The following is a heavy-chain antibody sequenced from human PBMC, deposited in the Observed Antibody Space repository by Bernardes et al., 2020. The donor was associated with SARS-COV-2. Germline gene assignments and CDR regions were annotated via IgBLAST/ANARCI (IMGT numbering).Heavy chain of an antibody. V-gene: IGHV3-11*06. Sequence: GGSLRLSCAASGFTFSDYYMSWIRQAPGTGLEWVSFISGSSNYKNYAYSVKGRFTISRDNVKNLVHLQMSSLRAEDTAVYYCARDEGAAGQPFDFWGQGTLGTVSS. J-gene: IGHJ4*02. CDR3: ARDEGAAGQPFDF. CDR2: ISGSSNYK. CDR1: GFTFSDYY. D-gene: IGHD6-13*01.